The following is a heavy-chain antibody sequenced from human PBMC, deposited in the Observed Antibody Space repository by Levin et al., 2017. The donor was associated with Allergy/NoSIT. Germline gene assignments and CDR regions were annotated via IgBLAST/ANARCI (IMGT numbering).Heavy chain of an antibody. CDR1: GFTFSDYY. Sequence: GGSLRLSCAASGFTFSDYYMSWIRQAPGQGLEWLSYISSTSSDTSYADSVKGRFTISRDNVKNSLYLQMNSLRAEDTAVYYCARSAREPGNWGQGTLVTVSS. D-gene: IGHD1-1*01. CDR3: ARSAREPGN. V-gene: IGHV3-11*03. CDR2: ISSTSSDT. J-gene: IGHJ4*02.